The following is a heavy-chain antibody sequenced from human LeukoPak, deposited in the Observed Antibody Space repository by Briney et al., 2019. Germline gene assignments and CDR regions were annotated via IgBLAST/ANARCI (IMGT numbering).Heavy chain of an antibody. Sequence: GGSLRLSCAASEFTFTTYAMHWVRQAPGKGLEYVSAISSNGGSTYYANSVKGRFTISRDNSKNTLYLQMGSLRAEDMAVYYCAGGNSGSYHYGQFDYWGQGTLVTVSS. D-gene: IGHD1-26*01. CDR1: EFTFTTYA. CDR3: AGGNSGSYHYGQFDY. J-gene: IGHJ4*02. CDR2: ISSNGGST. V-gene: IGHV3-64*01.